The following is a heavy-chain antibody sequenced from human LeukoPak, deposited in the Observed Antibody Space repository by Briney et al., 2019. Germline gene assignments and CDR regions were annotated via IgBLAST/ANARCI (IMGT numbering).Heavy chain of an antibody. J-gene: IGHJ4*02. CDR3: ARDQAYCSGGSCYRFDY. Sequence: PGGSLRLSCAASGFTFSSYAMSWVRQAPGKGLEWVSAISGSGGSTYYADSVKGRFTISRDNAKNTLYLQMNSLRAEDTAVYYCARDQAYCSGGSCYRFDYWGQGTLVTVSS. CDR2: ISGSGGST. CDR1: GFTFSSYA. D-gene: IGHD2-15*01. V-gene: IGHV3-23*01.